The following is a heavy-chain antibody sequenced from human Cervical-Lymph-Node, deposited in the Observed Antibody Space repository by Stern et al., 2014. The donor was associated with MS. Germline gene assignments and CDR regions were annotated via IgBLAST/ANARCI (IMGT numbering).Heavy chain of an antibody. V-gene: IGHV1-46*03. Sequence: QVQLVESGAEVKKPGASVKVSCKASGYTFVSYNMYWVRQAPGQGLEWMGIFNPSGDTPIYAQKFQGRVTMTIDTSTSTVFMEMSSLRSEDTAVYYCARGPPGSGYFPNLDPWGQGTLVTVSS. CDR1: GYTFVSYN. CDR3: ARGPPGSGYFPNLDP. D-gene: IGHD3-10*01. J-gene: IGHJ5*02. CDR2: FNPSGDTP.